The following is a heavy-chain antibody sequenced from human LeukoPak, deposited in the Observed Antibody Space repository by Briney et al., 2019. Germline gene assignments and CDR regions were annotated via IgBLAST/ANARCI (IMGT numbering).Heavy chain of an antibody. V-gene: IGHV1-69*01. J-gene: IGHJ4*02. CDR3: ASRTKNMVRGVANY. D-gene: IGHD3-10*01. CDR1: GGTFSSYA. CDR2: IIPIFGTA. Sequence: SVKVSCKASGGTFSSYAISWVRQAPGQGLEWMGGIIPIFGTANYAQKFQGRVTITADESTSTAYMELSSLRSEDTAVYYCASRTKNMVRGVANYWGQGTLVTVSS.